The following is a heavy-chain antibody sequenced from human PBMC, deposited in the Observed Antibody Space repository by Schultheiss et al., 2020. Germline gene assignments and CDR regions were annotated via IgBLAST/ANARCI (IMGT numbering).Heavy chain of an antibody. CDR3: AHMVPYSRSFDY. V-gene: IGHV2-5*01. CDR1: GLSLSISGAG. J-gene: IGHJ4*02. CDR2: VYWNDDK. D-gene: IGHD6-13*01. Sequence: SGPTLVKPTQTLTLTCTLSGLSLSISGAGVGWIRQPPGKALEWLALVYWNDDKHYSPSLKTRLTITKDTSKNQVVLTMTNMEPVDTATYYCAHMVPYSRSFDYWGQGTLVTVSS.